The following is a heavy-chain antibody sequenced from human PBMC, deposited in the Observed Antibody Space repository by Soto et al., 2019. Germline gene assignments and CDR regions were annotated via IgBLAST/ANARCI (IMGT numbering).Heavy chain of an antibody. J-gene: IGHJ4*02. CDR3: GRYRQWLVNFDY. Sequence: QVQLQQWGAGLLKPSETLSLTCAVYGGSFSGYYWSWIRQPPGKGLEWIGEINHSGSTNYNPSLKSRVTISVDTSKNQFSLKLSSVTAADTAVYYCGRYRQWLVNFDYWGQGTLVTVSS. V-gene: IGHV4-34*01. CDR1: GGSFSGYY. CDR2: INHSGST. D-gene: IGHD6-19*01.